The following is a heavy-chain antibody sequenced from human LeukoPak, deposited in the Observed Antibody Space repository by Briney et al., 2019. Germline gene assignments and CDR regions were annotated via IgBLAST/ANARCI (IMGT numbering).Heavy chain of an antibody. D-gene: IGHD3-10*01. CDR2: IYYSGST. V-gene: IGHV4-59*08. CDR1: GGSFSGYY. Sequence: PSETLSLTCAVYGGSFSGYYWSWIRQPPGKGLEWIGYIYYSGSTNYNPSLKSRVTISVDTSKNQFSLKLSSVTAADTAVYYCARALRITMVRGVEHFDYWGQGTLVTVSS. CDR3: ARALRITMVRGVEHFDY. J-gene: IGHJ4*02.